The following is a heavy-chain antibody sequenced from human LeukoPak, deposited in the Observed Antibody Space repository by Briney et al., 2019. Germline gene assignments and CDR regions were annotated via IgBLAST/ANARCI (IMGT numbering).Heavy chain of an antibody. CDR2: INTSGNT. D-gene: IGHD5/OR15-5a*01. CDR1: NGSVSGYY. V-gene: IGHV4-4*07. Sequence: SETLSLTCTVSNGSVSGYYWTWIRQPAGKGLEWIGRINTSGNTNFNPSLKSRVTMSVDTSKNHFSLNLTSVTAADTAVYYCARETPPLRPFDCWGQGTLVTVSS. J-gene: IGHJ4*02. CDR3: ARETPPLRPFDC.